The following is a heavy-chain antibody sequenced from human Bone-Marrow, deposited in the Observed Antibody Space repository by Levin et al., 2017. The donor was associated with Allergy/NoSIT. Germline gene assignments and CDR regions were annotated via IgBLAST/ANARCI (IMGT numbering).Heavy chain of an antibody. CDR1: GYIFSNHW. CDR3: VRTVGATDNNFDY. Sequence: GESLKISFKASGYIFSNHWIGWVRQMPGEGLEWMGIIYPGDSNTRYSPSFQGQVTISVDKTISTAHLQWSSLRASDTAMYYCVRTVGATDNNFDYWGQGTLVTVSS. J-gene: IGHJ4*02. V-gene: IGHV5-51*01. D-gene: IGHD1-1*01. CDR2: IYPGDSNT.